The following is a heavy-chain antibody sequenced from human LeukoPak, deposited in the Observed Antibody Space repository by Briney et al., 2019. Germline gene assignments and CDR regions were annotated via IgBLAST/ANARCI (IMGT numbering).Heavy chain of an antibody. V-gene: IGHV3-74*01. CDR2: INEDGSTI. Sequence: PGGSLRLSCATSGFTFSSNWMHWVRQAPGKGPVWVSRINEDGSTINYADSVKGRFTISRDNTKNTLHLQMNSLRAEDTAVYYCARDLSGLRDSWGQGTLVTVSS. D-gene: IGHD6-19*01. CDR1: GFTFSSNW. CDR3: ARDLSGLRDS. J-gene: IGHJ4*02.